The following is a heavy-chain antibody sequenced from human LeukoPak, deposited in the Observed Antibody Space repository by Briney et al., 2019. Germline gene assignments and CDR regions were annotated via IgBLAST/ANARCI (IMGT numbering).Heavy chain of an antibody. CDR3: ATGRTVVRGWDSEFDY. CDR2: ISYDGSNK. D-gene: IGHD3-10*01. CDR1: GFTFSSCG. Sequence: PGMSLRLSCAASGFTFSSCGIHWVRQAPGKGLEWVAVISYDGSNKYYADSVKGRFTISRDNSKNTMYLQMNSLSAEDTAVYYCATGRTVVRGWDSEFDYWGQGTLVTVSS. V-gene: IGHV3-30*03. J-gene: IGHJ4*02.